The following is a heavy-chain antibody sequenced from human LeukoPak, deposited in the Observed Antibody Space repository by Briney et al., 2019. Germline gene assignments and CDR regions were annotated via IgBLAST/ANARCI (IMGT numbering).Heavy chain of an antibody. CDR3: ASNYYDSSGYYYTLGY. CDR2: INPNSGGT. Sequence: GASVKVSCKASGYTFTAYYMHWVRQAPGQGLEWMGRINPNSGGTEYAQKFRGRVTMTRDTSISTAYMELSRLRSDDTAVYYCASNYYDSSGYYYTLGYWGQGTLVTVSS. J-gene: IGHJ4*02. V-gene: IGHV1-2*06. D-gene: IGHD3-22*01. CDR1: GYTFTAYY.